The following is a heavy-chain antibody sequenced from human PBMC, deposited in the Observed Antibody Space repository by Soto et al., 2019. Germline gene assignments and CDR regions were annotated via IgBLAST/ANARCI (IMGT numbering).Heavy chain of an antibody. CDR2: SYYSGST. V-gene: IGHV4-39*01. CDR1: GHSISSSRYY. D-gene: IGHD3-22*01. Sequence: QLQLQESGPGLVKPSQTLSLTCTVSGHSISSSRYYWGWIRQPPGKGLEWIGSSYYSGSTYYNPSRKSRVTMSVVTCKHQFSRKLSSVTAAGMAVYYCAGEADYYDCSGYECYFDYWGQGTLVPVSS. J-gene: IGHJ4*02. CDR3: AGEADYYDCSGYECYFDY.